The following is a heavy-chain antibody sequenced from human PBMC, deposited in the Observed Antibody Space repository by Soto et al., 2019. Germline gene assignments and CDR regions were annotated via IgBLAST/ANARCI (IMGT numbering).Heavy chain of an antibody. Sequence: QVQLQESGPGLVKPSGTLSLTCAVSGGSISRSNWWSWVRQPPGKGLEWIGEIYHSGSTNYNPSLKSRVTISVDKSMNQFSLKLSSVTAADTAVYYCARAAMGGSSWPFDYWGQGTLVTVSS. D-gene: IGHD6-13*01. CDR2: IYHSGST. CDR3: ARAAMGGSSWPFDY. V-gene: IGHV4-4*02. J-gene: IGHJ4*02. CDR1: GGSISRSNW.